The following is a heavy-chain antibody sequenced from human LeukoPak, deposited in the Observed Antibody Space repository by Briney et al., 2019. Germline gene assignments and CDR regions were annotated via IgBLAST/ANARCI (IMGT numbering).Heavy chain of an antibody. CDR3: ARQLPVLYYYYGMDV. V-gene: IGHV4-34*01. CDR1: GGSFSGYY. CDR2: INHSGST. J-gene: IGHJ6*02. Sequence: SETLSLTCAVYGGSFSGYYWSWIRQPPGKGLEWIGEINHSGSTNYNPSLKSRVTISVDTSKNQFSLKLSSGTAADTAVYYCARQLPVLYYYYGMDVWGQGTTVTVSS. D-gene: IGHD1-7*01.